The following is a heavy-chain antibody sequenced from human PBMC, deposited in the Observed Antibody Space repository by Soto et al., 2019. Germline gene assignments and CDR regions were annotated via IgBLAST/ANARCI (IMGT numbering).Heavy chain of an antibody. V-gene: IGHV1-18*01. J-gene: IGHJ4*02. Sequence: QVQLVQSGAEVKKPGASVKVSCKASGYTFTSYGVSWVRQAPGQGLEWRGWISAYDGNTDYAQNLQGRVTMTTDTSTSTAYMELRSLRSDDTAVYYCARDASARHYDPSFRDPEVFDYWGQGTLVTVSS. CDR3: ARDASARHYDPSFRDPEVFDY. D-gene: IGHD3-22*01. CDR1: GYTFTSYG. CDR2: ISAYDGNT.